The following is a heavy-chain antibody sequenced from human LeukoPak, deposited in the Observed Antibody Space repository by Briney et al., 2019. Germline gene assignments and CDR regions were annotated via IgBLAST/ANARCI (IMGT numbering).Heavy chain of an antibody. CDR1: GYTFISYA. J-gene: IGHJ4*02. Sequence: GASVKVSCKASGYTFISYAMNWVRQAPGQGLEWMGWISAYNGNTNYAQKLQGRVTMTTDTSTSTAYMELRSLRSDDTAVYYCARDFLDYYDSSGYPYYFDYWGQGTLVTVSS. V-gene: IGHV1-18*01. CDR2: ISAYNGNT. CDR3: ARDFLDYYDSSGYPYYFDY. D-gene: IGHD3-22*01.